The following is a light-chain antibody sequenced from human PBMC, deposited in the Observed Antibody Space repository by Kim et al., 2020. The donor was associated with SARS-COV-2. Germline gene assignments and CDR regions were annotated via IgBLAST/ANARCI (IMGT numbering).Light chain of an antibody. CDR1: SGPSTYA. V-gene: IGLV4-69*01. J-gene: IGLJ2*01. CDR2: LNSDGSH. Sequence: SVLLTCPLSSGPSTYAIACHQQQPEKGPRYLMKLNSDGSHSKGDGIPDRFSGSSSGAARYLTISSLQSEDEADYYCQTWGTGIVVFGGGTQLTVL. CDR3: QTWGTGIVV.